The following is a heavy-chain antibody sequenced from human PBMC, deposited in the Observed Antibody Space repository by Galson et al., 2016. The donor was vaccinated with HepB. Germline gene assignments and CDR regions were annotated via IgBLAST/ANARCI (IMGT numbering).Heavy chain of an antibody. Sequence: SLRLSCAASGFTFSDSAIHWVRQASDKGLEWVGRIRSRANAHATAYAASLEGRFTVSRHDSNNTAYLHMNSLRAEDTAIYYCTRVYTSSFDSWGQGTLVTVSP. CDR1: GFTFSDSA. J-gene: IGHJ4*02. CDR3: TRVYTSSFDS. D-gene: IGHD6-6*01. CDR2: IRSRANAHAT. V-gene: IGHV3-73*01.